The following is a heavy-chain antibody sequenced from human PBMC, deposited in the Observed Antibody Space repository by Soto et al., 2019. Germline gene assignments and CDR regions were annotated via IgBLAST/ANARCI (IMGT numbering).Heavy chain of an antibody. CDR3: ARDGPSGSWYPYYNYKGLDL. D-gene: IGHD6-13*01. CDR1: GFTFSRSA. Sequence: QVQLVESGGNVVQSGRSLRLSCAGSGFTFSRSALHWVRQAPGKGLEWVTVISYDGTSKHYAESVKGRFTISRDNSKNSLYLQMNSLTTEDTAVYFCARDGPSGSWYPYYNYKGLDLWGQGTTVTVSS. J-gene: IGHJ6*02. V-gene: IGHV3-30-3*01. CDR2: ISYDGTSK.